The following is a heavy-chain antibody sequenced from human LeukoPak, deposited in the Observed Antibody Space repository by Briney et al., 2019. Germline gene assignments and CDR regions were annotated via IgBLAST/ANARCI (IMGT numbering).Heavy chain of an antibody. CDR3: ARGNGWYYP. J-gene: IGHJ5*02. D-gene: IGHD6-19*01. CDR1: GGSISNFY. Sequence: SETLSLTCTVSGGSISNFYWSWIRQPPGKGLEWIGYIFYSGSASYNPSLKSRVTISVDTSKNQFSLRLTSVTAADTAVYYCARGNGWYYPWGQGTLVTVSS. CDR2: IFYSGSA. V-gene: IGHV4-59*08.